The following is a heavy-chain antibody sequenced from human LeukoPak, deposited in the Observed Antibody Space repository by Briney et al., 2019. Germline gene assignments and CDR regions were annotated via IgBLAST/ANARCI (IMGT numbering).Heavy chain of an antibody. Sequence: SETLSLTCTVSGGSISSYYWSWIRQPPGKGLEWIGYIYYSGSTNYNPSLKSRVTISVDTSKNQFSLKLSSVTAADTAVYYCASLFTFDYGDYVLLWYFDLWGRGTLVTVSS. CDR1: GGSISSYY. J-gene: IGHJ2*01. CDR2: IYYSGST. V-gene: IGHV4-59*12. CDR3: ASLFTFDYGDYVLLWYFDL. D-gene: IGHD4-17*01.